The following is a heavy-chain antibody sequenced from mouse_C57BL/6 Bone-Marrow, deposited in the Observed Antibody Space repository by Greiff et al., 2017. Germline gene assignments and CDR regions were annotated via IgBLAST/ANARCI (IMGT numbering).Heavy chain of an antibody. CDR3: ARSGINYYGSSYFAY. J-gene: IGHJ3*01. CDR2: INPNNGGT. V-gene: IGHV1-22*01. Sequence: VQLQQSGPELVKPGASVKMSCKASGYTFTDYNMHWVKQSHGKSLEWIGYINPNNGGTSYNQKFKGKATLTVNKSSSTAYMELRSLTSEDSAVYYCARSGINYYGSSYFAYWGQGTLVTVSA. D-gene: IGHD1-1*01. CDR1: GYTFTDYN.